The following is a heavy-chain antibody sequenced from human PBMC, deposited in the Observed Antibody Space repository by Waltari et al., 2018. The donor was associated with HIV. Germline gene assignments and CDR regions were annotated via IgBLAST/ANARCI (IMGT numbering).Heavy chain of an antibody. CDR1: GFTVGNHG. CDR3: ARAPYDSGNEYYFDH. V-gene: IGHV3-7*03. J-gene: IGHJ4*02. D-gene: IGHD3-10*01. Sequence: EVQLVESGGGLVQPGGSLGLSCAASGFTVGNHGMRWVRQAPGKGLEWVANIKRDGSEKYYVDSVKGRFTISRDTAKNSLSLQMNSLRAEDTAVYYCARAPYDSGNEYYFDHWGLGTLVTVSS. CDR2: IKRDGSEK.